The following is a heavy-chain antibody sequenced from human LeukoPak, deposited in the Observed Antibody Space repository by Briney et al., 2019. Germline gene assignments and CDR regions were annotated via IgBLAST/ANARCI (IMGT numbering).Heavy chain of an antibody. CDR1: GFTFSSYA. J-gene: IGHJ4*02. D-gene: IGHD3-3*01. V-gene: IGHV3-23*01. CDR3: AKDLGPRDFWGGYHGVGNFDY. CDR2: ISGSGGST. Sequence: PGGSLRLSCAASGFTFSSYAMHWVRQAPGKGLEWVSAISGSGGSTYYADSVKGRFTISRDNSKNTLYLQMNSLRAEDTAVYYCAKDLGPRDFWGGYHGVGNFDYWGQGTLVSVSS.